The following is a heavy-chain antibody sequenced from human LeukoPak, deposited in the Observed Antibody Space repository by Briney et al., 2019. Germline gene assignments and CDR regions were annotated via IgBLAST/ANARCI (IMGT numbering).Heavy chain of an antibody. CDR3: ARVRYYDSSSDLAY. CDR2: INPNSGGT. Sequence: ASVNVSCKASGYTFTDYYIHWVRQAPGQGLDWMGWINPNSGGTNYAQKFQGRVTMTRDTSISTAYMELRRLRSDDTAVYYCARVRYYDSSSDLAYWGQGTPVIVSS. V-gene: IGHV1-2*02. D-gene: IGHD3-22*01. CDR1: GYTFTDYY. J-gene: IGHJ4*02.